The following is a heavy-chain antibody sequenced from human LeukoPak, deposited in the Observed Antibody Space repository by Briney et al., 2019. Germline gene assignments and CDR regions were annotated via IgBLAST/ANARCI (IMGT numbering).Heavy chain of an antibody. CDR3: AWGWFGEFDY. V-gene: IGHV5-10-1*01. D-gene: IGHD3-10*01. CDR2: IGPSDSYT. Sequence: GESLKISCKGSGYSFTSYWISWVRQMPGEGLEWMGRIGPSDSYTNYSPSFQGHVTISADKSISTAYLQWSSLKASDTAMYYCAWGWFGEFDYWGQGTLVTVSS. CDR1: GYSFTSYW. J-gene: IGHJ4*02.